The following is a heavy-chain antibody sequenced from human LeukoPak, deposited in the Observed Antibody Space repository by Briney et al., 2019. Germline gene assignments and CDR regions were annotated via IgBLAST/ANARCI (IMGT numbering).Heavy chain of an antibody. D-gene: IGHD1-1*01. CDR2: INQDGSAE. CDR1: GFTFSSYW. V-gene: IGHV3-7*04. Sequence: GGSLRLSCAASGFTFSSYWMNWVRQAPGKGLEWVANINQDGSAEYYVDSVKGRFTISRDNAKNSLYLQMSSLRAEDTAVYYCARDTSRNDLDYWGQGTLVTVSS. CDR3: ARDTSRNDLDY. J-gene: IGHJ4*02.